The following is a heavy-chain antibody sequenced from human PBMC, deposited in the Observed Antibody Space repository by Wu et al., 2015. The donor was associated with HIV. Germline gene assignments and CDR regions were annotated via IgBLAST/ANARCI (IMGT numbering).Heavy chain of an antibody. D-gene: IGHD5-18*01. CDR2: LNPNTGAA. Sequence: QVQLVQSGIEVKKSGASVKVSCKASGYTFTSYGISWVRQAPGQGLEWMGRLNPNTGAADSAQNFQGRITLTRDTSINTAYMDLRSLRLDDTAIYYCASGIQAGGANYWGQGTLVTVSS. V-gene: IGHV1-2*02. CDR3: ASGIQAGGANY. J-gene: IGHJ4*02. CDR1: GYTFTSYG.